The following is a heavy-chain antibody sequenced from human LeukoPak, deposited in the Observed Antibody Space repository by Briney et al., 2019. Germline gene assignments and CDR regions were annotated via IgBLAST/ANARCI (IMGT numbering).Heavy chain of an antibody. CDR3: VRHSPSGYSYGFDY. Sequence: ASVKVSCKASGYTFTGYYIHWVRQAPGQGLEWMGWINPNSGGTNYAQKFQGRVTMTTDTSTSTAYMELRSLRADDTAVYFCVRHSPSGYSYGFDYWGQGTQVIVSS. CDR1: GYTFTGYY. CDR2: INPNSGGT. J-gene: IGHJ4*02. V-gene: IGHV1-2*02. D-gene: IGHD5-18*01.